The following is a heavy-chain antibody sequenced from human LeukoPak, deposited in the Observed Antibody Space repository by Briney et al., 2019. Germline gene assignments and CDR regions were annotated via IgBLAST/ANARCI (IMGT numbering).Heavy chain of an antibody. J-gene: IGHJ4*02. Sequence: PGGSLRLSCAASGFTFSSHAMTWVRQAPGKGLEWVSAISGSGDSTYYADSMKGRFTISRDNSKNTLYLQVNSLRAEDTAVYYCARRAVSGTSPLDYWGQGTLVTVSS. CDR1: GFTFSSHA. CDR3: ARRAVSGTSPLDY. V-gene: IGHV3-23*01. CDR2: ISGSGDST. D-gene: IGHD6-19*01.